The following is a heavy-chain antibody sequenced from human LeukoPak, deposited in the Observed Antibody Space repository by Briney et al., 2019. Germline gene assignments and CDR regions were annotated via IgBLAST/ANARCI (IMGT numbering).Heavy chain of an antibody. D-gene: IGHD4-11*01. V-gene: IGHV2-5*01. Sequence: SGPTLVKPTQTLTLTCTFSGFSLSTSGVGEGWIRQPPGKALEWLALIYWNDDKRYSPSLKSRLTITRNTSKNQVVLTMTNMDPVDTATYYCAHRNITVSSTVQNWFDPWRQGTLVTVSS. CDR1: GFSLSTSGVG. CDR3: AHRNITVSSTVQNWFDP. J-gene: IGHJ5*02. CDR2: IYWNDDK.